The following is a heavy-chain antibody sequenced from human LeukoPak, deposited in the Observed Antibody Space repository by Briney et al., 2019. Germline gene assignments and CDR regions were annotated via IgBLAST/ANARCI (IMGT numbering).Heavy chain of an antibody. CDR3: ARAGSNYDSSGLLPLGLDP. D-gene: IGHD3-22*01. Sequence: SVKVSCKASGYTSTSYAISWVRQAPGQGLEWMGGIIPIFGTANYAQKFQGRVTITADESTSTAYMELSSLRSEDTAVYYCARAGSNYDSSGLLPLGLDPWGQGTLVTVSS. CDR2: IIPIFGTA. CDR1: GYTSTSYA. V-gene: IGHV1-69*13. J-gene: IGHJ5*02.